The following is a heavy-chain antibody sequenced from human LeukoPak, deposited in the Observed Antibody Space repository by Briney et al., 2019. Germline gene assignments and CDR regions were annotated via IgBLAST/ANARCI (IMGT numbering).Heavy chain of an antibody. CDR2: ISWDGGST. CDR3: ARAVAGTVDY. D-gene: IGHD6-19*01. CDR1: GFTFDDYA. J-gene: IGHJ4*02. V-gene: IGHV3-43D*03. Sequence: GGSLRLSCAASGFTFDDYAMHWVRQAPGEGLEWVSLISWDGGSTYYADSVKGRFTISRDNSKNSLYLQMNSLRAEDTALYYCARAVAGTVDYWGQGTLVTVSS.